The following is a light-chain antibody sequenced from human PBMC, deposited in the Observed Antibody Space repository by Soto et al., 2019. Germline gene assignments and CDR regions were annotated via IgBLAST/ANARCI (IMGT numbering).Light chain of an antibody. CDR1: QSVSSSY. CDR3: QQYGRSHT. CDR2: GAS. V-gene: IGKV3-20*01. Sequence: EIVLTQSPGTLSLSPGERATLSCRASQSVSSSYLAWYQQKPGQAPRLLIYGASSRATGIPDRFSGSGSGTVFTLTISRLDHEDFAVYYCQQYGRSHTFGQGTKLEIK. J-gene: IGKJ2*01.